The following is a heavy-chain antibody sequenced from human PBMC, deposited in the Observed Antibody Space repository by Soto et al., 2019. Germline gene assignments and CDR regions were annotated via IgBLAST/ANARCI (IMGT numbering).Heavy chain of an antibody. D-gene: IGHD3-16*01. V-gene: IGHV3-23*01. CDR2: ISDDGSRT. CDR3: VKGGWLDF. CDR1: GFSFSTFE. J-gene: IGHJ5*01. Sequence: EVQLLESGGGLVQPGGSLRLSCAASGFSFSTFEMSWVRQAPGRGLEWVSFISDDGSRTYYADAVKGRFTISRDNSKHTLYLHMSSLAAEDTAVYACVKGGWLDFWGQGTLVTVSS.